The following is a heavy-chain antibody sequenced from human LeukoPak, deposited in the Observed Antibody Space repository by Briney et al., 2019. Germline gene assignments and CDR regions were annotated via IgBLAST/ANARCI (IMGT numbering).Heavy chain of an antibody. CDR3: ARVRRDGIFDY. CDR1: SASITSSPYF. J-gene: IGHJ4*02. V-gene: IGHV4-39*01. CDR2: ISYSGTT. D-gene: IGHD5-24*01. Sequence: SETLSLTCTVSSASITSSPYFWGWIRQSPGKGLEWIGSISYSGTTYYNPSLKSRVTISVDTSKNQFSLQLNSVTPEDTAVYYCARVRRDGIFDYWGQGTLVTVSS.